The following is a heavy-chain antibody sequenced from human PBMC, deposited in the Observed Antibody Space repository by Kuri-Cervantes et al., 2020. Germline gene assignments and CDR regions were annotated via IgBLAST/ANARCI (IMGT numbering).Heavy chain of an antibody. Sequence: GESLKISCEGSKYIFTNYWIAWVRQTPGRGLEWMGIIYSRDSDTRYSPSFQGQVTISADKSISTAYLQWSSLKASDTAMYYCARQSGYYYYYMDVWGKGTTVTVSS. CDR1: KYIFTNYW. D-gene: IGHD3-3*01. V-gene: IGHV5-51*01. CDR3: ARQSGYYYYYMDV. CDR2: IYSRDSDT. J-gene: IGHJ6*03.